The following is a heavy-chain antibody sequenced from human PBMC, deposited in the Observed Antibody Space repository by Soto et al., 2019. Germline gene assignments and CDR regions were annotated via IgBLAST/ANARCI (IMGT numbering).Heavy chain of an antibody. CDR3: ARRAARRSNYYGMDV. D-gene: IGHD6-13*01. Sequence: GESLKISCKGSGYIFTNYWIGWVRQMPGKGLEWMGIIYPGDSDTRYSPSFQGQVTISADKSISTAYLQWSSLKASDTAMYYFARRAARRSNYYGMDVWGQGATVTVSS. V-gene: IGHV5-51*01. J-gene: IGHJ6*02. CDR2: IYPGDSDT. CDR1: GYIFTNYW.